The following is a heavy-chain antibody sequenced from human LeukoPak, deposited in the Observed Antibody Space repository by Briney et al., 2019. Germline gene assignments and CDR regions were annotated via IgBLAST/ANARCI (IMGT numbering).Heavy chain of an antibody. CDR2: IIPIRGIA. Sequence: VTVSLKSSGATFTSYTISWIRHPPGQGHERMGRIIPIRGIANYAQKFQGRVTITADKTTSTAYMELSSLRSEDTAVYYCASPGENPGTAMARYYFDYWGQGTLVTASS. V-gene: IGHV1-69*02. D-gene: IGHD5-18*01. J-gene: IGHJ4*02. CDR1: GATFTSYT. CDR3: ASPGENPGTAMARYYFDY.